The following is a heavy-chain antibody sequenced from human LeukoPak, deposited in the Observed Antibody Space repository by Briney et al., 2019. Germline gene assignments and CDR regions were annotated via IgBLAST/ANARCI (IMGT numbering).Heavy chain of an antibody. Sequence: SETLSLTCIVSGGSITNPNYFWGWIRQPPGKGLEWIANIYYNGATAYSPSLKNRVTISVDTSNDQFSLKVTSVTAADSAVYFCAGEQFRGGGFDVWGQGTKVTVSS. V-gene: IGHV4-39*02. CDR1: GGSITNPNYF. CDR3: AGEQFRGGGFDV. D-gene: IGHD5-24*01. J-gene: IGHJ3*01. CDR2: IYYNGAT.